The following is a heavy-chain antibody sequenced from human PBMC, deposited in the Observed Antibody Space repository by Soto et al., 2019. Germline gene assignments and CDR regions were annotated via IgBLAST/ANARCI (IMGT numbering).Heavy chain of an antibody. J-gene: IGHJ6*02. D-gene: IGHD3-22*01. Sequence: VGSMRLSCSASGFTFSSYWMHWVRQAPGKGLVWVSRINSDGSSTSYADSVKGRFTISRDNAKNTLYLQMNSLRTEDTAVYYCARCQREYESSGYYYGGRDVRGQGSTVTVSS. CDR1: GFTFSSYW. CDR2: INSDGSST. V-gene: IGHV3-74*01. CDR3: ARCQREYESSGYYYGGRDV.